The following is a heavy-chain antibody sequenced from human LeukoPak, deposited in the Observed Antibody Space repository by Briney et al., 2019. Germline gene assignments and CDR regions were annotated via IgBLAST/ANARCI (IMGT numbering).Heavy chain of an antibody. D-gene: IGHD1-26*01. J-gene: IGHJ4*02. CDR2: IDNSGST. V-gene: IGHV4-61*09. CDR3: AGRSVRYFDS. CDR1: GGSISSTGYY. Sequence: PSQTLSLTCTVSGGSISSTGYYWTWIRQPPGKGLEWIGHIDNSGSTNCNPSLKSRVTISVDTSKNQFSLNLTSVAAADTAVYYCAGRSVRYFDSWGQGTPVTVSS.